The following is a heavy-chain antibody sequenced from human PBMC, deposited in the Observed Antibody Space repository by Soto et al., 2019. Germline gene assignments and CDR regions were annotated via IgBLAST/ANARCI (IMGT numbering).Heavy chain of an antibody. CDR3: ARDGYCSGGFCYSGWFDP. CDR1: GGSVGSGSYY. V-gene: IGHV4-61*01. J-gene: IGHJ5*02. CDR2: IHYSGSS. Sequence: LSLTCTVSGGSVGSGSYYWSWIRQPPGKGLEWIGYIHYSGSSKYNPSLRSRVTISLDTSKNQFSLKLRSVTAADTAMFYCARDGYCSGGFCYSGWFDPWGQGTLVTVSS. D-gene: IGHD2-15*01.